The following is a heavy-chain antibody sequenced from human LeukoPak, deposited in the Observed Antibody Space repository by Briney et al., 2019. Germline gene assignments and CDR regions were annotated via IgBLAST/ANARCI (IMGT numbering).Heavy chain of an antibody. V-gene: IGHV3-66*01. CDR2: IFREGTT. J-gene: IGHJ4*02. D-gene: IGHD7-27*01. CDR3: TKTGGPWD. Sequence: GGSLRLSCAASGFTFSNYAMSWVRQAPGKGLEWVSVIFREGTTYYADSVKGRFTISRNNSKNTLYLQMNTLRAEDTAMYYCTKTGGPWDWGQGNPGHRLL. CDR1: GFTFSNYA.